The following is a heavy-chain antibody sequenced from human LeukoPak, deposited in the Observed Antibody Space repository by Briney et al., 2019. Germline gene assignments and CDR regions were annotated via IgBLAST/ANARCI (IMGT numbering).Heavy chain of an antibody. CDR2: IKQDGSEK. Sequence: GGSLRLSCAASGFTFSNAWMSWVRQTPGKGLEWVANIKQDGSEKYYVDSVKGRFTISRDNAKNSLYLQMNSLRAEDTAVYYCARAVEDIVVVPAAIVNYYYYYYMDVWGKGTTVTVSS. D-gene: IGHD2-2*01. CDR1: GFTFSNAW. V-gene: IGHV3-7*01. CDR3: ARAVEDIVVVPAAIVNYYYYYYMDV. J-gene: IGHJ6*03.